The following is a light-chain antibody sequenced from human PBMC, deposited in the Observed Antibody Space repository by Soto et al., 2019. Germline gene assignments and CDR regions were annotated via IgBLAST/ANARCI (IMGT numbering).Light chain of an antibody. CDR1: QSVGGRS. CDR2: DAS. J-gene: IGKJ1*01. Sequence: EIVLTQSPGTLSLFPGESATLSCRASQSVGGRSLAWYQQKRGHAPRLLIYDASTRATGIPGRFSGSGSGTDFILTISRLEPEDFAVYHCQQYGASPWTFGQGTKVEIK. CDR3: QQYGASPWT. V-gene: IGKV3-20*01.